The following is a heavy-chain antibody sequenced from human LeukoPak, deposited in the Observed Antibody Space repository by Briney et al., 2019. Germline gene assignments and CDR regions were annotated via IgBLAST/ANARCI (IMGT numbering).Heavy chain of an antibody. CDR3: AREGAGDSGRFHSYFDH. CDR2: IGNRGGG. Sequence: GGSLRLSCADSGLTFSSFAMSWVRQAPGKGLEWVSGIGNRGGGYHADSVKGRFTISRDDSKNTLYLQMNSLTNEDTAVYYCAREGAGDSGRFHSYFDHWGQGTLVTVSS. D-gene: IGHD1-26*01. V-gene: IGHV3-23*01. J-gene: IGHJ4*02. CDR1: GLTFSSFA.